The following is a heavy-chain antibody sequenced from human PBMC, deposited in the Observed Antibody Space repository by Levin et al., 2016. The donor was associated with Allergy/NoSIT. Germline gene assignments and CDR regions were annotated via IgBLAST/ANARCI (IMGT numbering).Heavy chain of an antibody. D-gene: IGHD5-18*01. CDR3: ARDLRGYSYGSDYYYYYGMDV. CDR2: IYYSGST. J-gene: IGHJ6*02. Sequence: WIRQPPGKGLEWIGYIYYSGSTYYNPSLKSRVTISVDTSKNQFSLKLSSVTAADTAVYYCARDLRGYSYGSDYYYYYGMDVWGQGTTVTVSS. V-gene: IGHV4-30-4*01.